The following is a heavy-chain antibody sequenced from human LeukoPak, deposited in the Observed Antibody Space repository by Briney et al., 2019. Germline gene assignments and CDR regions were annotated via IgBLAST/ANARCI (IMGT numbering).Heavy chain of an antibody. D-gene: IGHD3-9*01. CDR3: AKGSIDWYYFDY. CDR2: IWYDGSNK. J-gene: IGHJ4*02. CDR1: GFTYSSYG. V-gene: IGHV3-30*02. Sequence: GGSLRLSCAASGFTYSSYGMHWVRQAPGKWLEWVAVIWYDGSNKYYADPVKGRFTISRDNSKNTVYLQMNSLRAEDTAVYYCAKGSIDWYYFDYWGQGTLVTVSS.